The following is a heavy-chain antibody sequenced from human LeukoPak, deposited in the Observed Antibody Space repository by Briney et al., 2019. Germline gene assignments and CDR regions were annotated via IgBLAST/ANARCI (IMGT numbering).Heavy chain of an antibody. CDR1: GFTFSSYW. Sequence: GGSLRLSCAASGFTFSSYWMNWVRQAPGKGLVWVSRIASDGSSTTYADSVKGRFTISRDNAKNSLYLQMNSLRAEDTAVYYCAREPTRVEGLKIWFGESLDYWGQGTLVTVSS. CDR3: AREPTRVEGLKIWFGESLDY. CDR2: IASDGSST. V-gene: IGHV3-74*01. D-gene: IGHD3-10*01. J-gene: IGHJ4*02.